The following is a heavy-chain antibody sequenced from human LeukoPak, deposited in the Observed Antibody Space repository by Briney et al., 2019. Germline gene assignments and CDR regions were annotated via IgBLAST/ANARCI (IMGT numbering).Heavy chain of an antibody. Sequence: XAPGQGXXXXGWSNTNTGNPTYAQGFTGRFVFSLDTSVSTAYLQISSLKADDTAMYYCARGDYETHGYQTRWGQGTLVTVSS. D-gene: IGHD3-22*01. CDR2: SNTNTGNP. CDR3: ARGDYETHGYQTR. J-gene: IGHJ4*02. V-gene: IGHV7-4-1*02.